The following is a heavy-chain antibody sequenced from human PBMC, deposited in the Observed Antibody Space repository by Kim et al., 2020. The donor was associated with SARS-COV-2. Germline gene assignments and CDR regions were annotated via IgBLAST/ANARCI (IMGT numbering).Heavy chain of an antibody. CDR1: GYTFTSYG. Sequence: ASVKVSCKASGYTFTSYGISWVRQAPGQGLEWMGWISAYNGNTNYAQKLQGRVTMTTDTSTSTAYMELRSLRSDDTAVYYCASSEGVVRGADKNNDYYGMDVWGQGTTVTVSS. D-gene: IGHD3-10*01. V-gene: IGHV1-18*01. J-gene: IGHJ6*02. CDR2: ISAYNGNT. CDR3: ASSEGVVRGADKNNDYYGMDV.